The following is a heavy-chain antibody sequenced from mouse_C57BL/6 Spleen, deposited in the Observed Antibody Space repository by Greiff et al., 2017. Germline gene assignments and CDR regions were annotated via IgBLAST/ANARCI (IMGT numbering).Heavy chain of an antibody. CDR3: ARRKEVGRGYYAMDY. Sequence: QVQLQQSGAELVMPGASVKLSCKASGYTFTSYWMHWVKQRPGQGLEWIGEIDPSDSYTNYNQKFKGKSTLTVDKSSSTAYMQLSSLTSEDSAVYYCARRKEVGRGYYAMDYWGQGTSVTVSS. V-gene: IGHV1-69*01. D-gene: IGHD4-1*01. CDR2: IDPSDSYT. J-gene: IGHJ4*01. CDR1: GYTFTSYW.